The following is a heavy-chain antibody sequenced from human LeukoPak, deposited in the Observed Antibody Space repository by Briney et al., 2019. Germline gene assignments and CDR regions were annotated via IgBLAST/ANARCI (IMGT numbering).Heavy chain of an antibody. J-gene: IGHJ3*02. V-gene: IGHV3-23*01. CDR1: GFTLRSYA. D-gene: IGHD4-17*01. CDR3: AKDTSYTVYDAFDI. Sequence: PGGSLRFSCAASGFTLRSYAMSWVRQAPGKGLEWVSGISGSGVSTYYADSVKGRFTISRDNSRDTLYLQMNSLRAEDTALYYCAKDTSYTVYDAFDIWGQGTMVTVSS. CDR2: ISGSGVST.